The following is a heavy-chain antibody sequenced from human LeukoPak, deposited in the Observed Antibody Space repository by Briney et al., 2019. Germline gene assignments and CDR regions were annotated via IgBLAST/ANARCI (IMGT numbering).Heavy chain of an antibody. J-gene: IGHJ4*02. D-gene: IGHD3-10*01. CDR2: INHSGST. Sequence: SETLSLTCAVYGGSFSGYYWSWIRQPPGKGLGWIGEINHSGSTNYNPSLKSRVTISVDTSKNQFSLKLSSVTAADTAVYYCARGRSRITMVRGVIMFDYWGQGTLVTVSS. CDR1: GGSFSGYY. CDR3: ARGRSRITMVRGVIMFDY. V-gene: IGHV4-34*01.